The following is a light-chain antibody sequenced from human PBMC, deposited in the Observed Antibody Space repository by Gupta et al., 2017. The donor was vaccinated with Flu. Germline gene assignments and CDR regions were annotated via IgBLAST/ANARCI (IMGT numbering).Light chain of an antibody. J-gene: IGKJ5*01. CDR2: AAS. CDR3: QQHSDWPRIT. V-gene: IGKV3-11*01. Sequence: ERASLSFRASQSVSSYLAWYQQKPGQAPRLLIYAASNRATGTPAKFSGSGSGTDFTLTISSLEPEDFAVYYCQQHSDWPRITFGQGTRLEIK. CDR1: QSVSSY.